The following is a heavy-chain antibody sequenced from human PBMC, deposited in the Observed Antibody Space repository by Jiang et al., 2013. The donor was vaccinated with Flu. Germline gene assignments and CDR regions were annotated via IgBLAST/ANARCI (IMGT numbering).Heavy chain of an antibody. CDR1: GFTFSSYS. CDR3: ARAKREQWLVLGAFDI. J-gene: IGHJ3*02. D-gene: IGHD6-19*01. CDR2: ISSSSSTI. V-gene: IGHV3-48*02. Sequence: LVQPGGSLRLSCAASGFTFSSYSMNWVRQAPGKGLEWVSYISSSSSTIYYADSVKGRFTISRDNAKNSLYLQMNSLRDEDTAVYYCARAKREQWLVLGAFDIWGQGTMVTVSS.